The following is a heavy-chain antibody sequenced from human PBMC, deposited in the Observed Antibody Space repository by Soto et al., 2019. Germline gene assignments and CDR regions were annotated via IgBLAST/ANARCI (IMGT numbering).Heavy chain of an antibody. CDR2: IIPMVGMS. CDR3: ATSYGSGSRPFDN. D-gene: IGHD3-10*01. Sequence: QVQLVQSGAEVKKPGSSVRVSCKASGDTFNFYTIHWVRQAPGQGLEWLGRIIPMVGMSNYAQRFQGRVTMIADTSTSPVYMQLSSLRSEDTARYYCATSYGSGSRPFDNWGQGTLVSVSS. CDR1: GDTFNFYT. J-gene: IGHJ5*02. V-gene: IGHV1-69*02.